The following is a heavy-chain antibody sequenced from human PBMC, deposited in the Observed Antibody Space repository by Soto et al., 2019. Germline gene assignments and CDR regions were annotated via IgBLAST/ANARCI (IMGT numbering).Heavy chain of an antibody. CDR3: ARRYGGAFDI. Sequence: VQLQGSAPGLLKLSETLSLTCTVSGASIGGSTWSWFGQPPGKGLEWIGFIYYSGSTNYNPSLKSRVTISVDTSKNQFSLKLSSVTAADTAVYYCARRYGGAFDIWGQGTMVTVSS. CDR1: GASIGGST. CDR2: IYYSGST. J-gene: IGHJ3*02. V-gene: IGHV4-59*08. D-gene: IGHD3-10*01.